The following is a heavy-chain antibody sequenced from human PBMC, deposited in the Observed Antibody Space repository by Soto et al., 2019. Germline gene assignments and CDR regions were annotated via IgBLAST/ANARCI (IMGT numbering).Heavy chain of an antibody. J-gene: IGHJ3*02. D-gene: IGHD2-8*02. CDR2: ILVGGST. Sequence: GSLRLSCAASGFTCSSYDMSWVRQAPGKGLEWVSTILVGGSTHYPDSVKGRFTISRDNSKNTVFLQMNSLTAGDTAVYYCAKATATGGGAFDICGQGTMVTVSS. V-gene: IGHV3-23*01. CDR3: AKATATGGGAFDI. CDR1: GFTCSSYD.